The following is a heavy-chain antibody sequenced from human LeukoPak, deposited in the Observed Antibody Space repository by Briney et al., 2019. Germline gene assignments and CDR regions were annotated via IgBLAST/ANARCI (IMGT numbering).Heavy chain of an antibody. D-gene: IGHD6-6*01. CDR2: INHSGST. V-gene: IGHV4-34*01. Sequence: SETLSLTCAVYGGSFSGYYWSWIRQPPGKGLEWIGEINHSGSTNYNPSLKSRVTMSVDTSKNQFSLKLSSVTAADTAVYYCVRQAARPIDYWGQGTLVTVSS. CDR1: GGSFSGYY. CDR3: VRQAARPIDY. J-gene: IGHJ4*02.